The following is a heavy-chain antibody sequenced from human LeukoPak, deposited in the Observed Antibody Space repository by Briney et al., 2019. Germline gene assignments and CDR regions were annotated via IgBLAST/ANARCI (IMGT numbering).Heavy chain of an antibody. CDR2: IYTSGST. CDR3: ARTLYYYDSSGYYYGDAFDI. Sequence: SETLSLTCTVSGGSISSGSYYWSWIRQPAGKGLEWIGRIYTSGSTNYNPSLKSRVTISVDKSKNQFSLKLSSVTAADTAVYYCARTLYYYDSSGYYYGDAFDIWGQGTMVTVSS. V-gene: IGHV4-61*02. J-gene: IGHJ3*02. CDR1: GGSISSGSYY. D-gene: IGHD3-22*01.